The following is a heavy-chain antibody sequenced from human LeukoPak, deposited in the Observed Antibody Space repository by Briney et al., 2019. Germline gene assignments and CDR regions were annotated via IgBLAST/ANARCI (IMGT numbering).Heavy chain of an antibody. J-gene: IGHJ4*02. D-gene: IGHD5-18*01. CDR1: GFTFSNYW. Sequence: GGSLRLSCAASGFTFSNYWMHWVGQAPGKGLVWVSRIKTDGSSTFYADSVKGRFTISRDNAKNTMYLQMNSLRVEDTAVYYCVSDTALGYWGQGTLVTVSS. CDR2: IKTDGSST. V-gene: IGHV3-74*01. CDR3: VSDTALGY.